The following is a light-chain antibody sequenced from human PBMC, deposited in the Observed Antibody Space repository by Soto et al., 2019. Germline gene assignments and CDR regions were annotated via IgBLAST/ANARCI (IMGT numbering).Light chain of an antibody. CDR3: QQYSRLYT. CDR2: KTS. Sequence: DIQMTQSPSTLSASVGDRVTITCRVSQSISSWLAWYQQKPGKAPKLLIYKTSSLESGVPSRFSGGGSGTEFTLTISSLQPDDSATYYCQQYSRLYTFGQGTKLEIK. J-gene: IGKJ2*01. V-gene: IGKV1-5*03. CDR1: QSISSW.